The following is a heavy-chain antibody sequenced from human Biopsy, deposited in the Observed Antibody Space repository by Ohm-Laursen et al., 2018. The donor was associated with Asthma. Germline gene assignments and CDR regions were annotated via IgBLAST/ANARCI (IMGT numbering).Heavy chain of an antibody. CDR1: GYTFNSAG. CDR2: ISVYNGNT. Sequence: KVSCKTSGYTFNSAGITWVRQAPGQGLEWMGWISVYNGNTKVAQKLQDRVTMVTDTSTSTAYMELRSLRSDDTAVYFCARAVDYSHYYGIDVWGQGTTVTVS. CDR3: ARAVDYSHYYGIDV. J-gene: IGHJ6*02. D-gene: IGHD3-10*01. V-gene: IGHV1-18*01.